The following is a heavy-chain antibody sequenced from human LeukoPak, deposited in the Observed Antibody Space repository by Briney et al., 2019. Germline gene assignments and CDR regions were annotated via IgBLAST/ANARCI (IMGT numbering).Heavy chain of an antibody. Sequence: GGCLRLSCAASGFTFSSYGMHWDRQAPGKGLERVAVIWYDGSNKYYADSVKGRFTISRDNSKNTLYLQMNSLRAEDTAVYYCARDVSSSEGDFDYWGQGTLVTVSS. CDR3: ARDVSSSEGDFDY. D-gene: IGHD6-13*01. V-gene: IGHV3-33*01. CDR1: GFTFSSYG. J-gene: IGHJ4*02. CDR2: IWYDGSNK.